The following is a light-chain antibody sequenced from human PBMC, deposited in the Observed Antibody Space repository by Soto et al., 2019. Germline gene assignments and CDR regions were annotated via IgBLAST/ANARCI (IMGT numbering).Light chain of an antibody. Sequence: EIVMPQSPATLSVSPGERVTLSCRASQSINNKVAWYQQKPGQAPRLLIYGASTRATGISARFSGSGSGTEFTLTISSLQSEDFAVYYCQQYNNWPPITFGQGTRLEIK. V-gene: IGKV3-15*01. CDR1: QSINNK. J-gene: IGKJ5*01. CDR2: GAS. CDR3: QQYNNWPPIT.